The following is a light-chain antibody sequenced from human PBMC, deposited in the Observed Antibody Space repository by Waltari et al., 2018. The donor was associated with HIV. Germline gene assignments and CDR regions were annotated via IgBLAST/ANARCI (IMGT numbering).Light chain of an antibody. V-gene: IGKV1-5*03. Sequence: DIQLTQSHSTLSASVGDRVTITCRASTSIYRWLAWYQQRPGKAPKRLIYKASSLESGVPARFSASGSGTEFSLTISSLQPDDFATYFCQQYNSYPWTFGQGTKVEIK. J-gene: IGKJ1*01. CDR1: TSIYRW. CDR3: QQYNSYPWT. CDR2: KAS.